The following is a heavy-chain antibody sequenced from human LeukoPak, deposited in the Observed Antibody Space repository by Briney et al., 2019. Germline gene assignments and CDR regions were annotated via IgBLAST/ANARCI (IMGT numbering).Heavy chain of an antibody. V-gene: IGHV4-30-4*08. CDR2: IYYGGST. CDR1: GGSISSGDYY. J-gene: IGHJ4*02. Sequence: KSSETLSLTCTVSGGSISSGDYYWSWIRQPPGKGLEWIGYIYYGGSTYYNPSLKSRVTISVDRSKNQFSLKLSSVTAADTAVYYCARDSADFDFWSGSHFDYWGQGTLVTVSS. CDR3: ARDSADFDFWSGSHFDY. D-gene: IGHD3-3*01.